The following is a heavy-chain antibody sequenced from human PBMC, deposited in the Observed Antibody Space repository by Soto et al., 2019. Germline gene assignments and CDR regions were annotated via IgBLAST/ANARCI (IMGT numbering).Heavy chain of an antibody. CDR3: VQLAPNGY. V-gene: IGHV1-69*02. CDR1: GGTFSSYT. CDR2: IIPILGIA. D-gene: IGHD2-2*01. J-gene: IGHJ4*02. Sequence: QVQLVQSGAEVKKPGSSVKVSCKASGGTFSSYTISWVRQAPGQGLEWMGRIIPILGIANYAQKFQGRVTITADKSTSRAYMELSSLRSEDTAVYYCVQLAPNGYWGQGTLVTVSS.